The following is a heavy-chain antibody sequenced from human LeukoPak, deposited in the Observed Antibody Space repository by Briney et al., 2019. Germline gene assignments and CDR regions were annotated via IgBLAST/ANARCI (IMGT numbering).Heavy chain of an antibody. CDR3: AKEDSIAAGRLYRLPPPDV. Sequence: GGSLRLSCAASGFTFSSYEMNWVRQAPGKGLEWVSYISTSGTTIYYADSVKGRFTISRDNSKNTLYLQMNSLRAEDTAVYYCAKEDSIAAGRLYRLPPPDVWGKGTTVTVSS. CDR2: ISTSGTTI. V-gene: IGHV3-48*03. J-gene: IGHJ6*04. D-gene: IGHD6-13*01. CDR1: GFTFSSYE.